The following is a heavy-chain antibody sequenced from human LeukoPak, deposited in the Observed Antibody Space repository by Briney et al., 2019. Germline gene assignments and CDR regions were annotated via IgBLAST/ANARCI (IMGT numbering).Heavy chain of an antibody. Sequence: GRSLRLSCAASGFTFDDYAMHWVRQAPGKGLEWVSGISWNSGSIGYADSVKGRFTISRDNAKNSLYLQMNSLRAEDTALYYCAKDMVRGVTLFDYWGQGTLVTVSS. J-gene: IGHJ4*02. CDR3: AKDMVRGVTLFDY. V-gene: IGHV3-9*01. D-gene: IGHD3-10*01. CDR1: GFTFDDYA. CDR2: ISWNSGSI.